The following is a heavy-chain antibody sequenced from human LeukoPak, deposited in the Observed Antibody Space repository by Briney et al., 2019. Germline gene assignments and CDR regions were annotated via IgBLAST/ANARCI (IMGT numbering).Heavy chain of an antibody. D-gene: IGHD3-9*01. J-gene: IGHJ5*02. Sequence: ASVKVSCKASVYTFTGYYMHWVRQAPGQGLEWMGCIDPNSGGTNYAQKFQGRVTMTRDTSISTAYLDLSRLRSDDTAVYYCARAYYDILTGLDCFDPWGQGTLVTVSS. CDR3: ARAYYDILTGLDCFDP. CDR2: IDPNSGGT. CDR1: VYTFTGYY. V-gene: IGHV1-2*02.